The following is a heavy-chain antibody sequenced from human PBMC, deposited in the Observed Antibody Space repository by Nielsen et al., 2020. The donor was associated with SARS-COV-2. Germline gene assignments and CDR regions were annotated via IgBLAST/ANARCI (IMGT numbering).Heavy chain of an antibody. J-gene: IGHJ4*02. CDR1: GYTFTGYY. V-gene: IGHV1-2*06. Sequence: ASVKVSCKASGYTFTGYYMHWVRQAPGQGLEWMGRINPNSGGTNYAKKFQGRVTMTRDTSISTAYMELSRLRSDDTAVYYCARGRAAGGFDYWGQGTLVTVSS. CDR2: INPNSGGT. CDR3: ARGRAAGGFDY. D-gene: IGHD6-13*01.